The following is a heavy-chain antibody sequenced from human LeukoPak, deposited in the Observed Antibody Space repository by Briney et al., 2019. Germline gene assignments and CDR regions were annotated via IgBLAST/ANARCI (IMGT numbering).Heavy chain of an antibody. Sequence: SETLSLTCAVSHYSISSRHYWGWIRQPPGKGLEWIASMYHSGSTYYNPSLKSRVTISVDTSNNQFSLKLISVTAADTAVYYYARLSRGSGSPYYFDHWGQGSLVTVSS. V-gene: IGHV4-38-2*01. D-gene: IGHD6-19*01. J-gene: IGHJ4*02. CDR2: MYHSGST. CDR3: ARLSRGSGSPYYFDH. CDR1: HYSISSRHY.